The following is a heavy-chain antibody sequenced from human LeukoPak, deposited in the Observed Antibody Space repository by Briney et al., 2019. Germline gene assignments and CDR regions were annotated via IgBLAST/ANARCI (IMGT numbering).Heavy chain of an antibody. J-gene: IGHJ4*02. CDR3: ARDSVGYCSSTSCPTDY. CDR2: IYYSGST. CDR1: GGSISSYY. V-gene: IGHV4-59*01. Sequence: SETLSLTCTVSGGSISSYYWSWIRQPPGKGLEWIGYIYYSGSTNYNPSLKSRVTISVDTSKNQFSLKLSSVTAADTAVYYCARDSVGYCSSTSCPTDYWGQGTLVTVSS. D-gene: IGHD2-2*01.